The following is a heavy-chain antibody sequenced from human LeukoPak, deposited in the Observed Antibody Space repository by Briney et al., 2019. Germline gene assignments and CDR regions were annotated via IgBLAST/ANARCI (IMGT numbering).Heavy chain of an antibody. CDR3: TRHKYSNYHFFYYMDV. V-gene: IGHV4-39*01. D-gene: IGHD4-11*01. J-gene: IGHJ6*03. Sequence: SETLSLTCTVSGASITKIDYYWGWIRQPPGKGLEWIGTVYYSGSTYYNPSLESRVSVSVDSSKNQFSLRLTSVTAADTAVYYCTRHKYSNYHFFYYMDVWGKGATVTVSS. CDR1: GASITKIDYY. CDR2: VYYSGST.